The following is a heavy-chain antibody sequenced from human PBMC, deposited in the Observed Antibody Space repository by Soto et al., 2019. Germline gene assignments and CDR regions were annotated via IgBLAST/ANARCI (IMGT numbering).Heavy chain of an antibody. CDR1: GFKFNDYF. D-gene: IGHD3-10*01. Sequence: QAQLVQSGGGLVKPGGSLRLACAASGFKFNDYFMTWVRQPPGRGLEWVSYINSRSDIVYYADSVKGRFTISRDNARKSLPLQMDSLRADDTAVYYCARGYYYGSIWAQGSLVTVSS. J-gene: IGHJ4*02. CDR2: INSRSDIV. V-gene: IGHV3-11*01. CDR3: ARGYYYGSI.